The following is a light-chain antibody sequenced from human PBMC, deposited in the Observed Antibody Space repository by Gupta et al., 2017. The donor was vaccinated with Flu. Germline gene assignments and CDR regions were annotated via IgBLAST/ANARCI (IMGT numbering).Light chain of an antibody. CDR3: QQEDNSLVI. J-gene: IGKJ2*01. CDR2: GGS. Sequence: VVLTQSPDTLSLSPGERATLSCRTSQSASANYFAWYQQKPGQAPRLLIYGGSSRATGVPDRFSGSLSETEFTLTISRREPEDFAVYYCQQEDNSLVIFGQRTNMDIK. CDR1: QSASANY. V-gene: IGKV3-20*01.